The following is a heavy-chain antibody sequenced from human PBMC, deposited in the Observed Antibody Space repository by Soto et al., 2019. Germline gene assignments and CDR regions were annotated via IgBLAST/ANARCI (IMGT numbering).Heavy chain of an antibody. CDR2: ISWNSGSI. D-gene: IGHD2-15*01. Sequence: VQLVESGGGLVQPGRSLRLSCAASGFTFDDYAMHWVRQAPGKGLEWVSGISWNSGSIGYADSVKGRFTISRDNAKNSLYLQMNSLRAEDTALYYCAKGTTPGYCSGGSCYLSYWYFDLWGRGTLVTVSS. J-gene: IGHJ2*01. V-gene: IGHV3-9*01. CDR3: AKGTTPGYCSGGSCYLSYWYFDL. CDR1: GFTFDDYA.